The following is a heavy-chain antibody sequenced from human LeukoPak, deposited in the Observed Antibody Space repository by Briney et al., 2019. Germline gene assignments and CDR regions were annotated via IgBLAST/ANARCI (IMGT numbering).Heavy chain of an antibody. CDR3: ARPSSSSSHPSLFDAFDI. CDR1: GYTFTSYG. D-gene: IGHD6-13*01. J-gene: IGHJ3*02. Sequence: GASVKVSCKASGYTFTSYGISWVRQAPGRGLEWMGWISAYNGNTNYAQKLQGRVTMTTDTSTSTAYMELRSLRSDDTAVYYCARPSSSSSHPSLFDAFDIWGQGTMVTVSS. CDR2: ISAYNGNT. V-gene: IGHV1-18*01.